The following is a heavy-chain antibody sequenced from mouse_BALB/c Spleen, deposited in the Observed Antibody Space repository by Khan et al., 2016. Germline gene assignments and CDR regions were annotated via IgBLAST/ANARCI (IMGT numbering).Heavy chain of an antibody. J-gene: IGHJ4*01. CDR2: INPDSSAI. Sequence: EVQLLESGGGLVQPGGSLKLSCAASAFDFSIYWMSWVRQAPGKGLDWIGEINPDSSAITYTPYLEDKFIISRDNAKNTLYLQMSKVRSEDTALYYCARHGYYAMEYWGPGTSVTVSS. V-gene: IGHV4-1*02. CDR3: ARHGYYAMEY. CDR1: AFDFSIYW.